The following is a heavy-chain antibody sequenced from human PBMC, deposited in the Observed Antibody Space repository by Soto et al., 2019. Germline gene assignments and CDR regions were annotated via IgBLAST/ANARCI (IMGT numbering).Heavy chain of an antibody. CDR2: INAYVGET. CDR3: ARGDGDPLGY. CDR1: GYTFTHYG. V-gene: IGHV1-18*01. J-gene: IGHJ4*02. Sequence: QVQLVQSGAEVKKPGASVKVSCKASGYTFTHYGITWVRQAPGQGLEWTGWINAYVGETKSAQKYQGRITVTMDTSTNPAYLELRSLRSDDTGVFYWARGDGDPLGYWGQGTLVRVSA.